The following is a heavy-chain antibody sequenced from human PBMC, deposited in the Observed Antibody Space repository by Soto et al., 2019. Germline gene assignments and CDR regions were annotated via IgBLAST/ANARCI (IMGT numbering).Heavy chain of an antibody. CDR2: ISAYNGNT. J-gene: IGHJ3*02. Sequence: QVQLVQSGAEVKKPGASVKVSCKASGYTFTSYGISWVRQAPGQGLEGMGWISAYNGNTNYAQKLQGRVTMTTDTSTSTAYMELRSLRSDDTAVYYCAREVVVAANTLSGAFDIWGQGTMVTVSS. V-gene: IGHV1-18*01. CDR3: AREVVVAANTLSGAFDI. D-gene: IGHD2-15*01. CDR1: GYTFTSYG.